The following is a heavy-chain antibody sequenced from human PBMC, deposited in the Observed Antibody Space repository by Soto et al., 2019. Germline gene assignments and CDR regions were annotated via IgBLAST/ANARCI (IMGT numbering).Heavy chain of an antibody. J-gene: IGHJ4*02. Sequence: EEQLVESGGGLVQPGGSLRLSCVASGFTFSTYWMSWVRQSPGKGLEWVANIKQDGSEKYYVDSVNGRFTISRDNAKNSLYLQMDSLRAEDTAVYYCARIASAVSDYWGQGTLVTVSS. CDR1: GFTFSTYW. D-gene: IGHD6-13*01. V-gene: IGHV3-7*01. CDR3: ARIASAVSDY. CDR2: IKQDGSEK.